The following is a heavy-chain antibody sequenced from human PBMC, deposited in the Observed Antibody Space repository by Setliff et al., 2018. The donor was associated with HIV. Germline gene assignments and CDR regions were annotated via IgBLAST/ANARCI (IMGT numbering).Heavy chain of an antibody. CDR3: ARGRRITMIVVARWDAFDI. J-gene: IGHJ3*02. CDR1: GYTFTGYY. Sequence: ASVKVSCKASGYTFTGYYMHWVRQAPGQGLEWMGWINPNSGGTNYAQKFQGRVTITRDTSASTAYMGLSSLRSEDTAVYYCARGRRITMIVVARWDAFDIWGQGTMVTVSS. V-gene: IGHV1-2*02. D-gene: IGHD3-22*01. CDR2: INPNSGGT.